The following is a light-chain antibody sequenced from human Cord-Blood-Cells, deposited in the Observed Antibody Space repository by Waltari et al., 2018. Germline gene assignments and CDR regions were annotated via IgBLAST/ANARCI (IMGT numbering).Light chain of an antibody. CDR3: QVWDSSSDHYV. J-gene: IGLJ1*01. CDR1: NIGSKS. CDR2: YES. Sequence: SYVLTQPPSVSVAPGKTARITCGGNNIGSKSVHWYQQKPGQAPVLVIYYESARPSGIPERFPGSNSGNTATLTISRVEAGDEADYYCQVWDSSSDHYVFGTGTKVTVL. V-gene: IGLV3-21*04.